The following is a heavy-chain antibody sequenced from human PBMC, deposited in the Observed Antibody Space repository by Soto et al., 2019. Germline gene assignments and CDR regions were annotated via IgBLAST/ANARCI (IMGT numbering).Heavy chain of an antibody. CDR2: ISYDGSNK. V-gene: IGHV3-30*03. CDR3: ATLDYTQSSYLYGLDI. D-gene: IGHD4-4*01. CDR1: RLTFSSYG. J-gene: IGHJ6*02. Sequence: QVQLVESGGGVVQPGRSLRLSCAVSRLTFSSYGMHWVRQAPGKGLEWVAFISYDGSNKYYADSVKGRFTISRDNSKNTLYLQMNSLRPEDTAVYYCATLDYTQSSYLYGLDIWGQGTTVTVSS.